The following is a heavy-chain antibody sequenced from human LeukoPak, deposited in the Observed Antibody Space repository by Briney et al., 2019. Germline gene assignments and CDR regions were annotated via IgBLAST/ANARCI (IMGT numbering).Heavy chain of an antibody. V-gene: IGHV1-8*01. Sequence: ASVKVSCKASGYTFTSYDVNWVRQATGQGLEWMGWMNPISGDTGCALKFQGRVTMSRNTSISTAYMELGSLRSEDTAVYYCARVPRRGERFDPWGQGTLVTVSS. J-gene: IGHJ5*02. CDR1: GYTFTSYD. CDR2: MNPISGDT. CDR3: ARVPRRGERFDP. D-gene: IGHD3-10*01.